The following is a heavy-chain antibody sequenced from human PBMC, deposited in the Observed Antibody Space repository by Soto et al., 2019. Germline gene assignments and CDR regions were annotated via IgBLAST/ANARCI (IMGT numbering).Heavy chain of an antibody. Sequence: QVQLKESGGGVVKTGGSLRLSCVASGFTFADYAMHWVRRIPGKGLEWVAVISYSGDRQYYAESVKGRFTISRDNSKKTLYLQMYSLTSEKSAVFYWARTPAAMITDRYNWFDSWGPGTQGTVSS. J-gene: IGHJ5*01. V-gene: IGHV3-30*01. CDR2: ISYSGDRQ. CDR3: ARTPAAMITDRYNWFDS. D-gene: IGHD3-16*01. CDR1: GFTFADYA.